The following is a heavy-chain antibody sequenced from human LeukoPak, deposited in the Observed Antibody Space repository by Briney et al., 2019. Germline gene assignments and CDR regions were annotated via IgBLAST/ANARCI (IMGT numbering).Heavy chain of an antibody. CDR1: GYTLTELS. CDR2: FDPEDGET. D-gene: IGHD6-19*01. Sequence: ASVKVSCKVSGYTLTELSMHWVRQAPGKGLEWMGGFDPEDGETIYAQKFQGRVTMTEDTSTDAAYMEQSSLRSEDTAVYYCATDLSGWYYYWGQGTLVTVSS. J-gene: IGHJ4*02. CDR3: ATDLSGWYYY. V-gene: IGHV1-24*01.